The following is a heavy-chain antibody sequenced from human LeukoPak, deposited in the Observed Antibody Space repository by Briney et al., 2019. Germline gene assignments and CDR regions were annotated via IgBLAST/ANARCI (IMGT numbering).Heavy chain of an antibody. CDR1: GFTFNSYW. J-gene: IGHJ4*02. CDR3: TRDAAYGYDRFDY. CDR2: IKEDGSDK. D-gene: IGHD5-18*01. Sequence: GGSLRLSCAASGFTFNSYWMSWVRQAPGKGLEWVANIKEDGSDKNYVDSVKGRFTISRDNAENSLYLQMNSLSAEDTAVYYCTRDAAYGYDRFDYWGRGTQVTVSS. V-gene: IGHV3-7*01.